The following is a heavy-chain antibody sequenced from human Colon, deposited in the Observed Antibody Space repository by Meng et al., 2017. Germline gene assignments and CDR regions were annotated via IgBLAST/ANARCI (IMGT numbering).Heavy chain of an antibody. Sequence: GQRQEAGPGWGRPSENLSLTCTVFGGSVSSGDYYWSWIRQPPGKGLEWLGYVYYTGNTNYNPSLKNRVTISLDTSNNQFSLKLTSMTAADAAIYYCARVNGDFDEAWFDPWGQGTLVTVSS. D-gene: IGHD2-21*02. V-gene: IGHV4-61*08. CDR1: GGSVSSGDYY. J-gene: IGHJ5*02. CDR2: VYYTGNT. CDR3: ARVNGDFDEAWFDP.